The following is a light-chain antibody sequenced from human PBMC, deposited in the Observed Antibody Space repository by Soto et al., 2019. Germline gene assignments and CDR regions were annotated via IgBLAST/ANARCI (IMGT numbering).Light chain of an antibody. V-gene: IGKV3-20*01. Sequence: EIGLPQSPGTLSLAPGSRAALSWRASQSVSSSYLAWYQQKPGQAPRLLIYGASSRATGIPDRFSGSGSGTDFTLTISRLEPEDFAVYYCQQYGSSPRTFGQGTKVDI. J-gene: IGKJ1*01. CDR2: GAS. CDR3: QQYGSSPRT. CDR1: QSVSSSY.